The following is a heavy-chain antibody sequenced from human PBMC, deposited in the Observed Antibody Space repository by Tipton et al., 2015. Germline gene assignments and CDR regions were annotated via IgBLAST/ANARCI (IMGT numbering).Heavy chain of an antibody. CDR1: GFTFSIYA. Sequence: SLRLSCAASGFTFSIYAMSWVRQAPGKGLDWVSSISGSGSNTYYADSVKGRFTISRDNSKKSLFLHMKSLRVEDTAVYFCARDSGDYELPNYYYYYGMDVWGQGTTVTVSS. V-gene: IGHV3-23*01. J-gene: IGHJ6*02. D-gene: IGHD2-2*01. CDR2: ISGSGSNT. CDR3: ARDSGDYELPNYYYYYGMDV.